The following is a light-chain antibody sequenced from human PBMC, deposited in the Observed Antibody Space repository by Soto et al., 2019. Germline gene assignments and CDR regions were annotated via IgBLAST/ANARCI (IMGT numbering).Light chain of an antibody. CDR2: AAS. CDR1: QGIGSY. CDR3: QQYYSYPLT. Sequence: DIHLTQSPYFLSASVGDRVTITCRASQGIGSYLALYQQKPGKAPKLLIYAASTLQSGVPSRFSGSGSGTDFTLTISCLQSEDFATYYCQQYYSYPLTFGGGTKVDI. J-gene: IGKJ4*01. V-gene: IGKV1-9*01.